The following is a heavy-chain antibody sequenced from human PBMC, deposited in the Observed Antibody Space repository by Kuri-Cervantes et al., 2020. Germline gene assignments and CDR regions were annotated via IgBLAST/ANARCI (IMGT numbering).Heavy chain of an antibody. CDR2: ISYDGSNK. V-gene: IGHV3-30-3*01. Sequence: SLKISCAASGFTFSSYAMHWVRQAPGKGLEWVAVISYDGSNKYYADSVKGRFTISRDNSKNTLYLQMNSLRAEDTAVYYCANTYYYGSGTSFDYWGQGTLVTVSS. CDR1: GFTFSSYA. D-gene: IGHD3-10*01. J-gene: IGHJ4*02. CDR3: ANTYYYGSGTSFDY.